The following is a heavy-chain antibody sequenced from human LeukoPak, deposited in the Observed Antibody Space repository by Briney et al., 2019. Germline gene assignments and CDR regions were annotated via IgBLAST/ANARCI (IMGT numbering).Heavy chain of an antibody. V-gene: IGHV3-30*03. D-gene: IGHD3-16*01. CDR3: AREGYMIGGFDP. J-gene: IGHJ5*02. Sequence: GGSLRLSCAASGFTFGNHGMHWVRQPPGKGLEWVALISYDGNNKYYADSVKGRFTISRDNAKNSLYLQMKSLRAEDTAVYYCAREGYMIGGFDPWGQGTLVTVSS. CDR1: GFTFGNHG. CDR2: ISYDGNNK.